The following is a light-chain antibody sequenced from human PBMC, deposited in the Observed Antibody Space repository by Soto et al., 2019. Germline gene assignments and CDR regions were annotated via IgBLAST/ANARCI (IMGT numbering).Light chain of an antibody. J-gene: IGKJ5*01. Sequence: DIQMTQSPSFVSASVGDRVTITCRASQGISRWLAWYQQRPGKAPELLIYGASSLQSGVPSRFSVSGSWTDFTLTISSLQPEDFATYYCQQANSFPLTFGQGTRLEIK. CDR3: QQANSFPLT. CDR2: GAS. CDR1: QGISRW. V-gene: IGKV1-12*01.